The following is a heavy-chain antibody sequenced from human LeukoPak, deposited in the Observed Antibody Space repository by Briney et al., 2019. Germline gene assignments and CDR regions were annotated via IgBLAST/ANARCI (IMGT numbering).Heavy chain of an antibody. J-gene: IGHJ6*02. CDR1: GFTFSSYS. V-gene: IGHV3-48*01. CDR2: ISSSSSTI. CDR3: ARPLYYDILTGYYDSGYYYYGMDV. Sequence: PGGSLRLSCAASGFTFSSYSMNWVRQAPGKGLEWISHISSSSSTIYYADSVKGRFTISRDNSKNSLYLQMSSLRAEDTAVYYCARPLYYDILTGYYDSGYYYYGMDVWGQGTTVTVSS. D-gene: IGHD3-9*01.